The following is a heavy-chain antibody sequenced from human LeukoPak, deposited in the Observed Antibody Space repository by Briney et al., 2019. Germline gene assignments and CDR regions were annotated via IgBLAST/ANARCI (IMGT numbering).Heavy chain of an antibody. CDR1: GFTFSSYA. J-gene: IGHJ4*02. CDR2: ISGSGGST. CDR3: AHGAMYQLDY. D-gene: IGHD2-2*01. Sequence: GGSLRLSCAASGFTFSSYAMSWVRQAPGKGLEWVSAISGSGGSTYYADSVKGRFTISGDNSKNTLFLQMNSLRAEDTAVYYCAHGAMYQLDYWGQGTLVTVSS. V-gene: IGHV3-23*01.